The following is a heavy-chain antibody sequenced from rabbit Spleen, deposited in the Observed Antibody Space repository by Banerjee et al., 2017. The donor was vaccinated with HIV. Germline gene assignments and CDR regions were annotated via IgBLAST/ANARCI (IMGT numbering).Heavy chain of an antibody. J-gene: IGHJ4*01. CDR3: ARGSATMTMVITGYYLYL. CDR1: GFTLSSYW. Sequence: QSLEESGGDLVKPGASLTLTCTASGFTLSSYWMCWVRQAPGKGPEWIACIYNGDGSTYYASWAKGRFTISKTSSTTVTLQMTSLTVADTATYFCARGSATMTMVITGYYLYLWGQGTLVTVS. D-gene: IGHD2-1*01. V-gene: IGHV1S40*01. CDR2: IYNGDGST.